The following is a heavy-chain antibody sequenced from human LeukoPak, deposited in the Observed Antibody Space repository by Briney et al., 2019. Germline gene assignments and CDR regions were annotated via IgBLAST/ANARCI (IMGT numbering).Heavy chain of an antibody. D-gene: IGHD4-23*01. CDR1: ESIVPSNY. CDR3: ANLLRWEPY. V-gene: IGHV3-30*18. Sequence: GGSLRLSCAASESIVPSNYMAWVRQAPGKGLEWVAVISYDGSNKYYADSVKGRFTISRDNSKNTLYLQMNSLRAEDTAVYYCANLLRWEPYWGQGTLVTVSS. J-gene: IGHJ4*02. CDR2: ISYDGSNK.